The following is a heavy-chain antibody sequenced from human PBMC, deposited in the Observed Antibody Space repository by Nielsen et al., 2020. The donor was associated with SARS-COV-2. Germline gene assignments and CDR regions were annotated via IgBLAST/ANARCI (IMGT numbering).Heavy chain of an antibody. V-gene: IGHV3-53*01. Sequence: GRSLRLSCAASGFTVSSNYMSWVRQAPGKGLEWVSVIYSGGSTYYADSVKGRFTISRDNSKNTLYLQMNSLRAEDTAVYYCASEIAVAGLDYWGQGTLVTVSS. D-gene: IGHD6-19*01. CDR1: GFTVSSNY. J-gene: IGHJ4*02. CDR2: IYSGGST. CDR3: ASEIAVAGLDY.